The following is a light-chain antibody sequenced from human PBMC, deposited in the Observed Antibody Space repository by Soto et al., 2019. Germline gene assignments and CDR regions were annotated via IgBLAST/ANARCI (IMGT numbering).Light chain of an antibody. J-gene: IGLJ3*02. CDR1: SSNIGAGYD. CDR2: GNS. Sequence: QSVLTQPPSVSGAPGQRVTISCTGSSSNIGAGYDVHWYQQLPGTAPKLLIYGNSNRPSGVPDRFSGSKSGTSASLAITGLQAEGEADYYGQSYDSSLSGWVFGGGTKLTVL. V-gene: IGLV1-40*01. CDR3: QSYDSSLSGWV.